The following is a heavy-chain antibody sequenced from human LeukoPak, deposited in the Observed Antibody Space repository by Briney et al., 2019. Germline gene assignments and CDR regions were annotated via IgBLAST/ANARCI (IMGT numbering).Heavy chain of an antibody. Sequence: GGSLRLSCAASGFTFSDFYMTWIRQAPGKGLEWVSYSSNGGSTIYYAASVKGRFTISRDNAKNTLYLQMNSLRAEDTAVYYCARDFAGDRDYWGQGTLVTVSS. CDR1: GFTFSDFY. D-gene: IGHD4-17*01. V-gene: IGHV3-11*04. J-gene: IGHJ4*02. CDR3: ARDFAGDRDY. CDR2: SSNGGSTI.